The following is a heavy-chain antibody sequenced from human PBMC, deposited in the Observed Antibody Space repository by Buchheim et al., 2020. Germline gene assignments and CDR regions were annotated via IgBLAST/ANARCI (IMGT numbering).Heavy chain of an antibody. D-gene: IGHD3-10*01. V-gene: IGHV3-23*01. CDR1: GFTFSTYG. CDR2: ITASGSST. CDR3: AAFSSSGL. J-gene: IGHJ4*02. Sequence: EVLLLESGGDLVQPGGSLRLSCAVSGFTFSTYGMSWVRQAPGKGLEWLSGITASGSSTYYADSVKGRFTISRDNSMNTLYLQMRRLRVEDTAVYYCAAFSSSGLWGQGTL.